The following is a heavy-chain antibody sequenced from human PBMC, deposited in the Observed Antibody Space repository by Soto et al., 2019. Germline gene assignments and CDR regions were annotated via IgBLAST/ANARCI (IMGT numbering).Heavy chain of an antibody. CDR2: FDPEDGET. D-gene: IGHD3-3*01. J-gene: IGHJ4*02. CDR1: GYTLTELS. Sequence: ASVKVSCKVSGYTLTELSMHWVRQAPGKGLEWMGGFDPEDGETIYAQKFQGRVTMTEDTSTDTAYMELSSLRSEDTAVYYCATPRENDFWSGSWLYWGQGTLVTVSS. V-gene: IGHV1-24*01. CDR3: ATPRENDFWSGSWLY.